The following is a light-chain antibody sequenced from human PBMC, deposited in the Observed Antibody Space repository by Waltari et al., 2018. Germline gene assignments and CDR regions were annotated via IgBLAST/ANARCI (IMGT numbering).Light chain of an antibody. CDR3: QRYNSYSNT. CDR2: GGS. J-gene: IGKJ2*01. CDR1: QNINTY. Sequence: DIQMTQSPSTLSASVGDRVTITCRASQNINTYLAWYQHKPRKAPKLLIYGGSPLEIGVPFRFTARGSCTAFTLTISSLQPDDFATYYCQRYNSYSNTFGQGTKLEIK. V-gene: IGKV1-5*01.